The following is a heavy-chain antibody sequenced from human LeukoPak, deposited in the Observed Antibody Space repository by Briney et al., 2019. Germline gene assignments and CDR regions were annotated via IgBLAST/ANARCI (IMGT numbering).Heavy chain of an antibody. CDR3: ARGRGFDFWSGYPYYYYYYMDV. J-gene: IGHJ6*03. D-gene: IGHD3-3*01. CDR2: INHSGST. V-gene: IGHV4-34*01. Sequence: PSETLSLTCAVYGGSFSGYYWSWIRQPPGKGLEWIGEINHSGSTNYNPSLKSRVTISVDTSKNQFSLKLSSVTAADTAVYYCARGRGFDFWSGYPYYYYYYMDVWGKGTTVTVS. CDR1: GGSFSGYY.